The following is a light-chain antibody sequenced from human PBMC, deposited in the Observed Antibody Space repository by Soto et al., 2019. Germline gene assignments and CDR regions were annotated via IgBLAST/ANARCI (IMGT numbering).Light chain of an antibody. Sequence: AIPMTQSPSSLSASVGDRVTITCRASQGIRNDLGWYQQKPGKAPKLLIYAASSLQGGVPSRFSGSASGTDFTLTISSLQPEDFATYYCLQHYNCPRFGGGTRVEIK. CDR1: QGIRND. J-gene: IGKJ4*01. CDR3: LQHYNCPR. V-gene: IGKV1-6*01. CDR2: AAS.